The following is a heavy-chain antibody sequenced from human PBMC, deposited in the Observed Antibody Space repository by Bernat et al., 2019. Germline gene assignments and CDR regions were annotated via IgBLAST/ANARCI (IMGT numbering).Heavy chain of an antibody. D-gene: IGHD2-15*01. CDR3: ATGDCSGGSGHFFDY. CDR2: IKRKTDGGTI. CDR1: GFTFSKVW. Sequence: EVQLVESGGGLVKPGGSLTLSCAASGFTFSKVWMTWVRQAPGKGLEWVGRIKRKTDGGTIDYAAPVKGRFTISRDDSINTMYLQMNSLKTEDTALYDWATGDCSGGSGHFFDYWGQGTLVTVSS. J-gene: IGHJ4*02. V-gene: IGHV3-15*01.